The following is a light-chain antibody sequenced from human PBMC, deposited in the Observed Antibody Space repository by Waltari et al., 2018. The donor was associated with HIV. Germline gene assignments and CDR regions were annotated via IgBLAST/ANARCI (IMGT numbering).Light chain of an antibody. CDR1: GSNIGAAYA. CDR3: QSYDSSLSSVL. V-gene: IGLV1-40*01. CDR2: GST. Sequence: QSVLTQPPSVSGAPGQRVTIPCPGGGSNIGAAYAVQWYQHLPASAPQLIIFGSTILPFGFPDRFSGSKSDTSASLAITALQAQDESDYYCQSYDSSLSSVLFGGGTKLTVL. J-gene: IGLJ3*02.